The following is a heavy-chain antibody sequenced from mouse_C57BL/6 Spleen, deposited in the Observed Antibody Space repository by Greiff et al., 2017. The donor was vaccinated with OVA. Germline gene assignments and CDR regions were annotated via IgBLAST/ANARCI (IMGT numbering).Heavy chain of an antibody. Sequence: EVKLQQSGPELVKPGASVKISCKASGYSFTGYYMNWVKQSPEKSLEWIGEINPSTGGTTYNQKFKAKATLTVDKSSSTAYMQLKSLTSEDSAVYYCARSLTGNYFDYWGQGTTLTVSS. J-gene: IGHJ2*01. CDR2: INPSTGGT. V-gene: IGHV1-42*01. CDR3: ARSLTGNYFDY. D-gene: IGHD4-1*01. CDR1: GYSFTGYY.